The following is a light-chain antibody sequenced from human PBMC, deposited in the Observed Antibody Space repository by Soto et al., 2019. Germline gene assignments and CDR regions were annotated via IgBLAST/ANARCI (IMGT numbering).Light chain of an antibody. V-gene: IGKV1-12*01. CDR1: QGIYTW. CDR3: QQANTSPFT. CDR2: SAS. Sequence: DIQMTQSPSSVSASAGDRVTITCRASQGIYTWLAWYQQKPGEAPKLLIHSASTLQTGVPSRFSGGGSGTDFSLTISGLQPEDSATYYCQQANTSPFTFGQGTRLEIK. J-gene: IGKJ5*01.